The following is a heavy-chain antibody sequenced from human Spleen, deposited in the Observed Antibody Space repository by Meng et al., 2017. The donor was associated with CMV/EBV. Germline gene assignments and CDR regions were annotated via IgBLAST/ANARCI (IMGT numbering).Heavy chain of an antibody. J-gene: IGHJ4*02. Sequence: SFTSYWIGWVRQMPGKGLEWIGTVYYSGGTYYNPSLKSRVTISVDTSKNQFSLKLSSVTAADTAVYYCARELYCGGDCYSSKLDYWGQGTLVTVSS. V-gene: IGHV4-39*07. CDR3: ARELYCGGDCYSSKLDY. CDR2: VYYSGGT. CDR1: SFTSYW. D-gene: IGHD2-21*01.